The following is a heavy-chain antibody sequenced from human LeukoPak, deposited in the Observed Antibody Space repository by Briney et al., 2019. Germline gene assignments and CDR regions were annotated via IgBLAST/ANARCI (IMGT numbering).Heavy chain of an antibody. CDR1: GFTFSSYG. CDR2: ISGSGGST. CDR3: AKEPYYGSGSYYNNWIDY. Sequence: GGSLRLSCAASGFTFSSYGMSWVRQAPGKGLEWVSAISGSGGSTYYADSVKGRFTISRDNSKNTLYLQMNSLRAEDTAVYYCAKEPYYGSGSYYNNWIDYWGQGTLVTVSS. D-gene: IGHD3-10*01. J-gene: IGHJ4*02. V-gene: IGHV3-23*01.